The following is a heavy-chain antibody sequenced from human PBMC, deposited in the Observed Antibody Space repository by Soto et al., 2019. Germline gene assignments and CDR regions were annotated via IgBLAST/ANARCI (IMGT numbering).Heavy chain of an antibody. D-gene: IGHD1-1*01. CDR1: GGTFSSYA. V-gene: IGHV1-69*13. Sequence: SVKVSCKASGGTFSSYAISWVRQAPGQGLEWMGGISPYIGTTNYAQKLRDRLTLTADPSTSTAYMELRSLRSDDTAVYYCARDRLRADSGTSLSYWGQGTLVTVS. CDR2: ISPYIGTT. J-gene: IGHJ4*02. CDR3: ARDRLRADSGTSLSY.